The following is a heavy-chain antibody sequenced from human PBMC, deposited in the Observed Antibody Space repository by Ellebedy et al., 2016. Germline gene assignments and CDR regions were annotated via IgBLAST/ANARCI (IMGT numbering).Heavy chain of an antibody. V-gene: IGHV3-21*06. CDR2: ISSSSTFI. CDR1: GFTFNTYT. Sequence: GESLKISCAATGFTFNTYTMNWVRQAPGKGLEWVSSISSSSTFIYYADSLNGRFTVSRDNAENSLYLQMNSLRAEDTAVYYCARVKVAARSTRHDAFDLWGQGTLVIVSS. D-gene: IGHD6-13*01. J-gene: IGHJ4*02. CDR3: ARVKVAARSTRHDAFDL.